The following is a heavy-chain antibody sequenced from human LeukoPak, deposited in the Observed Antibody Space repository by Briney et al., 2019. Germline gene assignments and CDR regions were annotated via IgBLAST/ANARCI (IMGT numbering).Heavy chain of an antibody. D-gene: IGHD3-16*01. CDR2: IKEDGSEE. J-gene: IGHJ4*02. CDR3: ARGRNVSC. Sequence: PGGSLRLSCAASGFTFRSYWMTGVRQAPGKGLEWVANIKEDGSEEYYVHSVKGRFTISRDNDKNSLYLQMNSLRAEDMAVYYCARGRNVSCWGQGTLVTVSS. CDR1: GFTFRSYW. V-gene: IGHV3-7*01.